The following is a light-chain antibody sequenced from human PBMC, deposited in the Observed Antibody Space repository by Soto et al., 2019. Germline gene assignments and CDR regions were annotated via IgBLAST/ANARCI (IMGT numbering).Light chain of an antibody. CDR2: DVS. CDR1: SSDVGAYNY. Sequence: QSVLTQPRSVSGSPGQSVTISCTGTSSDVGAYNYVSWHQQLPGKAPKLLIYDVSKRPSGVPDRFSGSKSGNTASLTISGLQADDEADYYCCSYAGTFTFVFGAGTKLTVL. J-gene: IGLJ1*01. V-gene: IGLV2-11*01. CDR3: CSYAGTFTFV.